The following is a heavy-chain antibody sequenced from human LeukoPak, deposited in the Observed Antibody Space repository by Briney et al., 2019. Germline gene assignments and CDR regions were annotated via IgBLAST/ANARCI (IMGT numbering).Heavy chain of an antibody. CDR3: ARHEGGSGVVIMFDP. CDR2: IYYSGST. J-gene: IGHJ5*02. D-gene: IGHD3-3*01. CDR1: GGSISNYY. Sequence: SETLSLTCTVSGGSISNYYWSWIRQPPGKGLEWIGSIYYSGSTYYNPSLKSRVTISVDTSKNQFSLKLSSVTAADTAVYYCARHEGGSGVVIMFDPWGQGTLVTVSS. V-gene: IGHV4-59*05.